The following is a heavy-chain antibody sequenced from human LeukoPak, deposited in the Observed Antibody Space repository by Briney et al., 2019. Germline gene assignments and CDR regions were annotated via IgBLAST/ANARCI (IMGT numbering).Heavy chain of an antibody. V-gene: IGHV1-2*02. J-gene: IGHJ6*03. D-gene: IGHD6-13*01. CDR3: ARGSSSWKLGYYYYYMDV. CDR2: INPNSGGT. CDR1: GYTFTGYY. Sequence: ASVKVSCKASGYTFTGYYMHWVRQAPGQGLEWMGWINPNSGGTNYAQKFQGRVTMTRDTSISTAYMELSRLRSDDTAVYYCARGSSSWKLGYYYYYMDVWGKGTTVTVSS.